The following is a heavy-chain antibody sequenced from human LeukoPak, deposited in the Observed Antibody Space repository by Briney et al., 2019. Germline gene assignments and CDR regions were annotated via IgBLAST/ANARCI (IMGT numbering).Heavy chain of an antibody. Sequence: SQTLSLTCTVSGGSVSTGAYYWTWIRQHPVKGLEWIGYIYYSGSTYYNPSLESRITISIDTSKNQFSLKLSSVTAADTAVYYCARGNDLSSGDSIKHWGQGTLVTVSS. CDR2: IYYSGST. V-gene: IGHV4-31*03. CDR1: GGSVSTGAYY. J-gene: IGHJ4*02. D-gene: IGHD3-3*01. CDR3: ARGNDLSSGDSIKH.